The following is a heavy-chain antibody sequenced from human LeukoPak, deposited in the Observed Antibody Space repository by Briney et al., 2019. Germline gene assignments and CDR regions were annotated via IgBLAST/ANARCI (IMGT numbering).Heavy chain of an antibody. CDR2: IDWDDVK. CDR1: GFSLSTSGMC. V-gene: IGHV2-70*11. CDR3: ARIRIAAAGYYYCYYMDV. D-gene: IGHD6-13*01. J-gene: IGHJ6*03. Sequence: SGPALVKPTQTLTLTCTFSGFSLSTSGMCVSWIRQPPGKALEWLARIDWDDVKYYSTSLKTRLTISKDTSKNQVVLTMTNMDPVDTATYYCARIRIAAAGYYYCYYMDVWGKGTTVTISS.